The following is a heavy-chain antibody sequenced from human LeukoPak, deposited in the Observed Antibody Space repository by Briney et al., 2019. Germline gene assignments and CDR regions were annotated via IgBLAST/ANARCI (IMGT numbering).Heavy chain of an antibody. V-gene: IGHV3-72*01. D-gene: IGHD4-23*01. Sequence: PGGSLRLSCAASGFTFSDHYMDWVRQAPGKGLEWVGGIRNKANSYTTDYAASVKGRFTISRDDSKNSLYLQMNSLKTEDTAVYYCARRVFGGNCYYDYWGQGALVTVSS. CDR2: IRNKANSYTT. CDR1: GFTFSDHY. J-gene: IGHJ4*02. CDR3: ARRVFGGNCYYDY.